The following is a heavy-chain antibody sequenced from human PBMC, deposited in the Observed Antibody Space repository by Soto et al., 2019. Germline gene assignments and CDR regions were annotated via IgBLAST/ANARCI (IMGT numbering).Heavy chain of an antibody. V-gene: IGHV1-18*01. CDR1: GYTFTSYG. D-gene: IGHD3-22*01. CDR3: ARDDRYYDTHPPFDY. J-gene: IGHJ4*02. CDR2: ISAYNGNT. Sequence: ASVKVSCKASGYTFTSYGISWVRQAPGQGLEWMGWISAYNGNTNYAQKLQGRVTMTTDTSTSTAYMELRSLRSDDTAVYYCARDDRYYDTHPPFDYWGQGALVTVSS.